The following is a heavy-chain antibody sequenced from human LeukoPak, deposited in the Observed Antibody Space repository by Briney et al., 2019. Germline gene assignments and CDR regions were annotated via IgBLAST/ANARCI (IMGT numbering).Heavy chain of an antibody. V-gene: IGHV3-23*01. Sequence: GGSLRLSCAASGFTFSSYAMSWVRQAPGKGLEWVSAISGSGGSTYYADSVKGRFTISRDNSKNTLYLQMNSLRAEDTAVYYCAKDHVLRYFDWLFPLFDYWGQGTLVTVSS. D-gene: IGHD3-9*01. CDR1: GFTFSSYA. CDR3: AKDHVLRYFDWLFPLFDY. CDR2: ISGSGGST. J-gene: IGHJ4*02.